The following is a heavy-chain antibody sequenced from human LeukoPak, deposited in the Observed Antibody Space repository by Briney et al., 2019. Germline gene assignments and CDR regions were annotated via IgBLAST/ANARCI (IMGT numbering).Heavy chain of an antibody. CDR1: GYSISSGYY. Sequence: PSETLSLTCTVSGYSISSGYYWGWIRQPPGKGLEWIGSIYHSGSTYYNPSLKSRVTISVDTSKNQFSLKLSSVTAADTAVYYCASRRSGGYFDYWGQGTLVTVSS. J-gene: IGHJ4*02. V-gene: IGHV4-38-2*02. D-gene: IGHD3-3*01. CDR2: IYHSGST. CDR3: ASRRSGGYFDY.